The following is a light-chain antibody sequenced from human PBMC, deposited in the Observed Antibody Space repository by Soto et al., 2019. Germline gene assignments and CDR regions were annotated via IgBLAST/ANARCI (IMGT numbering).Light chain of an antibody. V-gene: IGKV1-5*03. CDR3: QQYNSSPLT. Sequence: DIQMPQSPSTLYASVGDRVTITCRASQSIGASLAWFQQKPGKAPHLLLYKAPSLERGVPSRFSGSGSGTDFTLTISTLQPDDFATYYCQQYNSSPLTFGGGTKVEIK. CDR2: KAP. CDR1: QSIGAS. J-gene: IGKJ4*01.